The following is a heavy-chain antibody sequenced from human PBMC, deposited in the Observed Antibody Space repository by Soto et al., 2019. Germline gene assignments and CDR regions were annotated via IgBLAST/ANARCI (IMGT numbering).Heavy chain of an antibody. CDR1: GGSISSSSYH. D-gene: IGHD2-15*01. CDR2: IYYSGTT. Sequence: SDTLSLTCTVSGGSISSSSYHWGWIRQPPGKGLEWIGSIYYSGTTYYNPSLKSRITISVDTSKNQFSLKLSSVTAADTAVYYCARAAPRYCSCGSCYSGRDYWSQGTLVTVSS. CDR3: ARAAPRYCSCGSCYSGRDY. V-gene: IGHV4-39*01. J-gene: IGHJ4*02.